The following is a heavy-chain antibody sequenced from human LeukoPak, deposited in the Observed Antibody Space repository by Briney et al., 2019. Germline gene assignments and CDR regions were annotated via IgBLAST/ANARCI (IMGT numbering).Heavy chain of an antibody. CDR1: GFSFSDYY. CDR3: TTERRSSGSSSRFDY. V-gene: IGHV3-11*01. CDR2: ISSSGSTI. J-gene: IGHJ4*02. Sequence: GGSLRLSCAASGFSFSDYYMSWIRQAPGKGLEWISSSGSTIFYADSVKGRFTISRDNAKNSLYLQMNSLKTEDTAVYYCTTERRSSGSSSRFDYWGQGALVTVSS. D-gene: IGHD1-26*01.